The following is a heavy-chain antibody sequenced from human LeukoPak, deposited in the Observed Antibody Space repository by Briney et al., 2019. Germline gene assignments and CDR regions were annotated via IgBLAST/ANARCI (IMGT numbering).Heavy chain of an antibody. D-gene: IGHD2-2*01. J-gene: IGHJ6*03. Sequence: ASVKVSCKASGYTFTGYYMHWVRQAPGQGLEWMGWINPNSGGTNYAQKFQGRVTMTRDTSISTAYMVLSRLRSDDTAVYYCARDPHPYIVVAPHPRGYMGVWGKGTTVTVSS. CDR3: ARDPHPYIVVAPHPRGYMGV. V-gene: IGHV1-2*02. CDR1: GYTFTGYY. CDR2: INPNSGGT.